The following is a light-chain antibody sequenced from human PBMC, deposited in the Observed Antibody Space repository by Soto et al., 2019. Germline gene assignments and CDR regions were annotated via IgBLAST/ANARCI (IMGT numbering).Light chain of an antibody. CDR2: KAS. CDR3: HQSHSYSPVT. Sequence: DIQMTQSPSTLSASVGDRVTITCRASQSISSWLAWYQQKPGKAPKLLIYKASSLESGVPSRFSGSGSGPEFYLNISSMQSADLAPYYCHQSHSYSPVTFGPGTKVDIK. J-gene: IGKJ3*01. CDR1: QSISSW. V-gene: IGKV1-5*03.